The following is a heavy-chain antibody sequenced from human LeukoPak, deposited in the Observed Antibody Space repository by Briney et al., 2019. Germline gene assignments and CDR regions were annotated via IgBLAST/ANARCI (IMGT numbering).Heavy chain of an antibody. CDR2: INHSGST. J-gene: IGHJ4*02. D-gene: IGHD4-11*01. V-gene: IGHV4-34*01. Sequence: SETLSLTCAVYGGSFSGYYWSWIRQPPGKGLEWIGEINHSGSTNYNPSLKSRVTISVDTSKNQFSLKLSSATAADTAVYYCARTTVIPTPNFDYWGQGTLVTVSS. CDR1: GGSFSGYY. CDR3: ARTTVIPTPNFDY.